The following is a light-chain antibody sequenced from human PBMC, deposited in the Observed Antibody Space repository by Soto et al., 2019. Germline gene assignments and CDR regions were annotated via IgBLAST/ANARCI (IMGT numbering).Light chain of an antibody. CDR2: GAS. V-gene: IGKV3-15*01. CDR3: QQYHNWPPWT. Sequence: EIVMTQSPATLSVSPGERATLSCRASQSVSSNFACFQQKPAQAPRLLIYGASTRATGIPARFSGSGSGTEFTLTISSRQSEDFAVYYCQQYHNWPPWTFGQGTKVEIK. CDR1: QSVSSN. J-gene: IGKJ1*01.